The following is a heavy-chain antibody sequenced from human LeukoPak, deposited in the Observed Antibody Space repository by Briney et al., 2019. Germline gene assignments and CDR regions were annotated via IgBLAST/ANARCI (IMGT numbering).Heavy chain of an antibody. V-gene: IGHV3-23*01. D-gene: IGHD2-15*01. CDR1: GFTFSNYA. Sequence: GGSLRLSCAASGFTFSNYAMSWVRQAPGKGLEWVSVITGSGGTTYFADSVKGRFTISRDNSKNMLYLQMNSVRAEDTAVYYCAKQSVDTVVAAFDYWGQGTLVIVSS. CDR3: AKQSVDTVVAAFDY. J-gene: IGHJ4*02. CDR2: ITGSGGTT.